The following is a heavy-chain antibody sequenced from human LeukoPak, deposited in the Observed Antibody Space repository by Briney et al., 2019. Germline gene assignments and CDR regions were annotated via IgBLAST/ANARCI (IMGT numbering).Heavy chain of an antibody. CDR2: INPSGGST. CDR3: ARAIDYDSSGYYYVGHWFDP. D-gene: IGHD3-22*01. CDR1: GYTFTSHN. V-gene: IGHV1-46*01. Sequence: ASVKVSCKASGYTFTSHNMHWVRRAPGQGLEWMGIINPSGGSTTYAQKFQGRVTMTRDTSTRTVYMELSSLRSEDTAVYYCARAIDYDSSGYYYVGHWFDPWGQGTLVTVSS. J-gene: IGHJ5*02.